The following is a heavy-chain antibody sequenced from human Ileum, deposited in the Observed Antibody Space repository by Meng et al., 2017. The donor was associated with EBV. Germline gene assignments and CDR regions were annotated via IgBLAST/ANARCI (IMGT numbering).Heavy chain of an antibody. CDR3: AKEGGTMWFDS. D-gene: IGHD3-3*01. Sequence: EVHLVESGVVVVQPGESLRFSCEASGFTFDDYSMHWVRQAPGKGLEWVSLLNWNGDNTYYADSVKGRFTISRDNSKNSLYLQMDSLRIEDTAFYFCAKEGGTMWFDSWGQGTLVTVSS. J-gene: IGHJ5*01. V-gene: IGHV3-43*01. CDR2: LNWNGDNT. CDR1: GFTFDDYS.